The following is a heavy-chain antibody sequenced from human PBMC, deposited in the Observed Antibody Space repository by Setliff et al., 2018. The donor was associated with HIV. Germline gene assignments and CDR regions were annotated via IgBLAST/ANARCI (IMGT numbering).Heavy chain of an antibody. CDR3: ARNALDCSGSTCYAGDVYFDY. CDR1: GDIFSSSA. D-gene: IGHD2-15*01. J-gene: IGHJ4*02. Sequence: ASVKVSCKGSGDIFSSSAISWVRQAPGQGLEWMGGIIPIRGIANTAQKFQGGVTITADKSTTTVYMDLSSLRSEDTAVYYCARNALDCSGSTCYAGDVYFDYWGQGILVTVSS. V-gene: IGHV1-69*10. CDR2: IIPIRGIA.